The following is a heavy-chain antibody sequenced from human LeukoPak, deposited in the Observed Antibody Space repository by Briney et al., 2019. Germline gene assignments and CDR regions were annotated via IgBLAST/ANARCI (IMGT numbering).Heavy chain of an antibody. Sequence: ASVKVSCKASGYTFTGYYMHWVRQAPGQGLEWMGWISTYNGNTNYAQKLQDRVIMTTDTSTSTAYMELRSLRSDDTAVYYCARGIYSYSYAFDMWGQGTMVTV. J-gene: IGHJ3*02. CDR1: GYTFTGYY. CDR3: ARGIYSYSYAFDM. D-gene: IGHD5-18*01. V-gene: IGHV1-18*04. CDR2: ISTYNGNT.